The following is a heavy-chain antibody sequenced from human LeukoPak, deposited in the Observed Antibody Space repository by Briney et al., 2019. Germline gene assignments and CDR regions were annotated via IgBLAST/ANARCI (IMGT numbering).Heavy chain of an antibody. Sequence: VASVKFSCKASGYTFTSYGISWVRQAPGQGLEWMGWISAYNGNTNYAQKLQGRVTMTTDTSTSTAYMELRSLRSDDTAVYYCARGDGLWDANAFDIWGQGTMVTVSS. CDR1: GYTFTSYG. J-gene: IGHJ3*02. D-gene: IGHD5-18*01. CDR2: ISAYNGNT. V-gene: IGHV1-18*01. CDR3: ARGDGLWDANAFDI.